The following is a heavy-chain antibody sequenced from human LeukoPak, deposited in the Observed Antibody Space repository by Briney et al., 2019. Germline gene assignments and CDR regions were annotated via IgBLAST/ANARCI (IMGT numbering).Heavy chain of an antibody. CDR1: GFTFRMSW. V-gene: IGHV3-7*01. CDR2: IKEDGSER. Sequence: TGGSLRLSCVASGFTFRMSWMDWVRHVPGKGLEWVANIKEDGSERYYVDSAKGRFTISRDNTKNSLYLQMDSLRVEDTAIYYCTKSLDYWGQGSLVTVSS. CDR3: TKSLDY. J-gene: IGHJ4*02.